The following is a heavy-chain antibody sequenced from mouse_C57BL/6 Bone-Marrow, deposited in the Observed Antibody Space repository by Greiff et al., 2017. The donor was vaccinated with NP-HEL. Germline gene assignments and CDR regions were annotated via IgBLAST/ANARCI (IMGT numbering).Heavy chain of an antibody. CDR1: GYTFTSYW. J-gene: IGHJ3*01. CDR2: IYPGNSDT. CDR3: TGSGIGSRAFAY. D-gene: IGHD3-1*01. Sequence: EVQLQQSGTVLARPGASVKMSCKTSGYTFTSYWMHWVKQRPGQGLEWIGAIYPGNSDTSYNQKFKGKATLTAVTSASTAYLELSSLTNEDSAVYYCTGSGIGSRAFAYWGQGTLVTVSA. V-gene: IGHV1-5*01.